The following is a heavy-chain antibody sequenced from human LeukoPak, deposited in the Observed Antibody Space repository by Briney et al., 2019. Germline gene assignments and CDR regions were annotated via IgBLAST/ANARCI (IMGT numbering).Heavy chain of an antibody. Sequence: GGSLRLSCAASGFKFSGYYMSWIRQAPGKGLEWISKISESGSTVFYADSVKGRFTVSRDNAISSLYLHMNSLRAEDTAVYYCARDRLAVAGWSYFDYWGQGTLVTVSS. CDR1: GFKFSGYY. J-gene: IGHJ4*02. D-gene: IGHD6-19*01. V-gene: IGHV3-11*04. CDR3: ARDRLAVAGWSYFDY. CDR2: ISESGSTV.